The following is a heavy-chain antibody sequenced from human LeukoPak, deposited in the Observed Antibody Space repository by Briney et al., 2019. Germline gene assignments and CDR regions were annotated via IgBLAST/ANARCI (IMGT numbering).Heavy chain of an antibody. CDR3: ANDPYCSSTSCAGYMDV. Sequence: PGGSLRLSCAASGFTFSSYAMSWVRQAPGKGLEWVSAISGGGGSTYYADSVKGRFTISRDNSKNTLYLQMNSLRAEDTAVYYCANDPYCSSTSCAGYMDVWGKGTTVTVSS. J-gene: IGHJ6*03. CDR2: ISGGGGST. D-gene: IGHD2-2*01. V-gene: IGHV3-23*01. CDR1: GFTFSSYA.